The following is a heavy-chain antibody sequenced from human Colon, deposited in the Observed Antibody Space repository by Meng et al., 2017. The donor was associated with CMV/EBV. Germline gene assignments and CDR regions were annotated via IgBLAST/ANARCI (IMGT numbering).Heavy chain of an antibody. CDR3: VRGSNSSLDP. V-gene: IGHV3-30*03. D-gene: IGHD4-11*01. Sequence: LSCAASEFSFKAYPIHWVRQAQGKGLEWVAIVSHDGKNKNYAESVKGRFTISRDNSQNTVNLHMNSLRGDDTALYYCVRGSNSSLDPWGQGILVTVSS. J-gene: IGHJ5*02. CDR2: VSHDGKNK. CDR1: EFSFKAYP.